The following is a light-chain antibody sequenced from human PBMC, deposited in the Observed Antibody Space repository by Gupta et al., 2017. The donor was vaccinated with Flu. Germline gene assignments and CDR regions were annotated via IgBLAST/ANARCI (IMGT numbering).Light chain of an antibody. Sequence: SPAPLPLSSGETATLSCRASQNVGRQIAWYQQKPGRAPRLIMFDASRATGIPARFSGSGSGTDFTLTISNLETEDFAVYFCQQRSLWPLTFGSGTKVEI. J-gene: IGKJ4*01. CDR3: QQRSLWPLT. V-gene: IGKV3-11*01. CDR2: DAS. CDR1: QNVGRQ.